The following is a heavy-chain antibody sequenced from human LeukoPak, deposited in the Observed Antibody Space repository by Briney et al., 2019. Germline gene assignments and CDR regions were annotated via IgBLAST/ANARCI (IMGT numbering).Heavy chain of an antibody. CDR2: IYYSGST. CDR3: ARQNGAMVRGVTDY. D-gene: IGHD3-10*01. CDR1: GGSISSYY. V-gene: IGHV4-59*08. J-gene: IGHJ4*02. Sequence: PSETLSLTCTVSGGSISSYYWSWIRQPPGKGLEWIGYIYYSGSTNYNPSLKSRVTISVDTSKNQFSLKLSSVTAADTAVYYCARQNGAMVRGVTDYWGQGTLVTVSS.